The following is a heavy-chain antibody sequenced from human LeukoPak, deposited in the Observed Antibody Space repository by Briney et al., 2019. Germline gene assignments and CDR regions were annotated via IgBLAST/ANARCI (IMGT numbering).Heavy chain of an antibody. CDR2: IYYSGST. D-gene: IGHD5-24*01. V-gene: IGHV4-39*07. J-gene: IGHJ6*03. CDR1: GGSISSSSYY. CDR3: AKGQRWLQLAYYYYYMDV. Sequence: PSETLSLTCTVSGGSISSSSYYWGWIRQPPGKGLEWIGSIYYSGSTYYNPSLKSRVTISVDTSKNQFSLKLSSVTAADTAVYYCAKGQRWLQLAYYYYYMDVWGKGTTVTISS.